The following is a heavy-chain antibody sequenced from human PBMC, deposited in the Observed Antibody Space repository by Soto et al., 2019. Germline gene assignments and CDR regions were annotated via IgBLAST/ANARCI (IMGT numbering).Heavy chain of an antibody. D-gene: IGHD2-15*01. V-gene: IGHV2-5*02. Sequence: QITLKESGPTLVKPTQTLTLTCTFSGFSLSTSGVGVAWIRQPPGEALEWLALIYWDADKRYRPSLESRLTVTTDTSTTHVVLTMSTMASVDTATYYCAYLPCSGGGCSWFSFSGMDVWGQGTTVTVSS. CDR3: AYLPCSGGGCSWFSFSGMDV. CDR2: IYWDADK. J-gene: IGHJ6*02. CDR1: GFSLSTSGVG.